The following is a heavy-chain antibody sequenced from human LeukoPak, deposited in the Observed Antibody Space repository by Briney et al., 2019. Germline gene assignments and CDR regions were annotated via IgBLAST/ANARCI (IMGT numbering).Heavy chain of an antibody. D-gene: IGHD3-3*01. CDR1: GFTFDDYA. V-gene: IGHV3-9*01. CDR2: ISWNSGSI. Sequence: PGRSLGLSCAASGFTFDDYAMHWVRQAPGKGLEWVSGISWNSGSIGYADSVTGRFTISRDNAKNSLYLQMNSLRAEDTALYYCAKGFSPGVSGMDVWGQGTTVTVSS. CDR3: AKGFSPGVSGMDV. J-gene: IGHJ6*02.